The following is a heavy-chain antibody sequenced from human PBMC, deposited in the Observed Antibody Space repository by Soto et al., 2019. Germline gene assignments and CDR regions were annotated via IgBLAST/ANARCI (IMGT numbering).Heavy chain of an antibody. Sequence: PSETLSLTCTVSGGSISSGDYYWSWIRQPPGKGLEWIGYIYYSGSTYYNPSLKSRATISVDTSKNQFSLKLSSVTAADTAVYYCARELRGYYYGMDVWGQGTTVTVSS. D-gene: IGHD4-17*01. CDR3: ARELRGYYYGMDV. V-gene: IGHV4-30-4*01. CDR2: IYYSGST. J-gene: IGHJ6*02. CDR1: GGSISSGDYY.